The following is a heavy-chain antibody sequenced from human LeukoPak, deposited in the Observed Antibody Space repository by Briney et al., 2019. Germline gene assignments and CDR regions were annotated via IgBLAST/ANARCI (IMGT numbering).Heavy chain of an antibody. D-gene: IGHD5-24*01. V-gene: IGHV3-11*01. CDR2: ISSSGSTI. CDR1: GFTFSDYY. J-gene: IGHJ4*02. Sequence: GGSLRLSCAASGFTFSDYYMSWIRQAPGKGLEWVSYISSSGSTIYYADSVKGRFTISRDNAKNSLYLQMNCLRAEDTAVYYCARERRDGYNLLDYWGQGTLVTVSS. CDR3: ARERRDGYNLLDY.